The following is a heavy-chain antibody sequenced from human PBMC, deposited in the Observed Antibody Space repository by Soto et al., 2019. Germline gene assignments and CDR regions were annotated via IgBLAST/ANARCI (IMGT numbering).Heavy chain of an antibody. CDR1: GFTLRSYW. J-gene: IGHJ4*02. CDR3: ATLFSSASSLDH. Sequence: EVQLVESGGGLVQPGGSLRLSCGASGFTLRSYWMHWVRQAPGKGLVWVSNINSDGSTTNYADSVKGRFTISRDNAKNTLYLQMNRLRADDTAVYFCATLFSSASSLDHWGQATLVTVSS. V-gene: IGHV3-74*01. D-gene: IGHD3-10*01. CDR2: INSDGSTT.